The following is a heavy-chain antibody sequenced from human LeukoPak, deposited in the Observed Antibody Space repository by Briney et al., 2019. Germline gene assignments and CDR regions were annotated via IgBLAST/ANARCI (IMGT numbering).Heavy chain of an antibody. Sequence: GSLRLSCAASGFTVSSNYMSWVRQAPGKGLEWVSLIYSGGSTYYADSVKGRFTISRDNSKNTLYLQMNSLRAEDTAVYYCARAGILTGYYYRYYMDVWGKGTTVTVSS. CDR3: ARAGILTGYYYRYYMDV. CDR1: GFTVSSNY. J-gene: IGHJ6*03. CDR2: IYSGGST. D-gene: IGHD3-9*01. V-gene: IGHV3-66*01.